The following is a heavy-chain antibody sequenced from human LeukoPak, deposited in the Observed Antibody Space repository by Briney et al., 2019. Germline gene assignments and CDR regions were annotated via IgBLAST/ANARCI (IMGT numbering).Heavy chain of an antibody. CDR2: IVVCSGNT. V-gene: IGHV1-58*02. Sequence: SVKVSCTASGFTFTSSAMQWVRQARGQRLEWIGWIVVCSGNTNFAKKFQKRVTITRQMSTSTAYMELSSLRSEETAVYCCAAEYYDYADYVGYWGQGNLVTVSS. J-gene: IGHJ4*02. CDR1: GFTFTSSA. CDR3: AAEYYDYADYVGY. D-gene: IGHD3-22*01.